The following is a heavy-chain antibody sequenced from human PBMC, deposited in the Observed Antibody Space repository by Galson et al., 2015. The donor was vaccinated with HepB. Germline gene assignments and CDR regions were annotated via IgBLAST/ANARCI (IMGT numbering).Heavy chain of an antibody. CDR1: GFNVGSSY. CDR3: TRGDHSGYCTTTPCYQ. V-gene: IGHV3-53*01. Sequence: SLRLSCAASGFNVGSSYMSWVRQAPGKGLEWVSVIYAGGFTYYADSVQGRFTISRDNSKNTRYLQMNTLRAEDTAVYYCTRGDHSGYCTTTPCYQWGQGTLVAVSS. J-gene: IGHJ1*01. D-gene: IGHD2-2*01. CDR2: IYAGGFT.